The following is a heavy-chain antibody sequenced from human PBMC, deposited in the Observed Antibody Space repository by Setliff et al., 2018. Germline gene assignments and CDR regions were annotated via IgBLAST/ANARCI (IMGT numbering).Heavy chain of an antibody. CDR3: AKPQLELRWGFES. V-gene: IGHV3-23*03. Sequence: GGSLRLPCAASGFTFSPYARSWVHQAPGKGLEWVSTIYSGDRNTFYTDSVKGRFTIFRESSKNTLYLYMTSLRAEDTAVYYCAKPQLELRWGFESWGQGTLVTVSS. D-gene: IGHD1-1*01. CDR2: IYSGDRNT. J-gene: IGHJ4*02. CDR1: GFTFSPYA.